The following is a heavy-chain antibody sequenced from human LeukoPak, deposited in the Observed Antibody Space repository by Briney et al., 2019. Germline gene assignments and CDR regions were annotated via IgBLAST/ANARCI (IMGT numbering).Heavy chain of an antibody. CDR1: GGSFSGYY. Sequence: SETLSLTCAVYGGSFSGYYWSWIRQPPGKGLEWIGEINHSGSANYNPSLKSRVTISVDTSKNQFSLKLSSVTAADTAVYYCARHVRGFVVVPAAVEPWGQGTPVTVSS. CDR2: INHSGSA. CDR3: ARHVRGFVVVPAAVEP. J-gene: IGHJ5*02. V-gene: IGHV4-34*01. D-gene: IGHD2-2*01.